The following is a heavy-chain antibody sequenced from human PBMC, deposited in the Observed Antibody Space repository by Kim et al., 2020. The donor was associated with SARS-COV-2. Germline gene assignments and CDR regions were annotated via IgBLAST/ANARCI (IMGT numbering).Heavy chain of an antibody. Sequence: SETLSLTCAVYGGSFSGYYWSWIRQPPGKGLEWIGEINHSGSTNYNPSLKSRVTISVDTSKNQFSLKLRSVTAADTAVYYCARAVVGDSSGYYPDAFDIWGQGTMVTVSS. CDR3: ARAVVGDSSGYYPDAFDI. D-gene: IGHD3-22*01. J-gene: IGHJ3*02. V-gene: IGHV4-34*01. CDR1: GGSFSGYY. CDR2: INHSGST.